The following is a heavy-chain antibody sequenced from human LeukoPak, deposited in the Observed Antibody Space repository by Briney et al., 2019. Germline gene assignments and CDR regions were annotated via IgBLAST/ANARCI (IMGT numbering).Heavy chain of an antibody. Sequence: GGSLRLSCAASGFTFSSCAMSWVRQAPGKGLEWVSAISGSGGSTYYADSVKGRFTVSRDNSKNTLYLQMNSLRAEDTAVYYCAKDFYDYVWGSYRGDAFDIGGQGTMVTVSS. CDR1: GFTFSSCA. V-gene: IGHV3-23*01. CDR3: AKDFYDYVWGSYRGDAFDI. J-gene: IGHJ3*02. CDR2: ISGSGGST. D-gene: IGHD3-16*02.